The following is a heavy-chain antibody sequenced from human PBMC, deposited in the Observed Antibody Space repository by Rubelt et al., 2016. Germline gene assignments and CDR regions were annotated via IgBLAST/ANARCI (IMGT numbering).Heavy chain of an antibody. CDR2: IRSKALGGTT. CDR3: SRDVGVGDFSWFDP. CDR1: GLTFGDFG. J-gene: IGHJ5*02. D-gene: IGHD3-10*01. Sequence: EVQVVESGGGLVQPGRSLRLSCKVSGLTFGDFGMSWFRQAPGRGLEWLSFIRSKALGGTTEYAASVKGRCTISRDDSKSIAYLQMNSLKTEDTAVYYCSRDVGVGDFSWFDPWGQGTLVTVSS. V-gene: IGHV3-49*03.